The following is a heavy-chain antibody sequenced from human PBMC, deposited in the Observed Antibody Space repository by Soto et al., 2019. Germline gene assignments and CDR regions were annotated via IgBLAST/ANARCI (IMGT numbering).Heavy chain of an antibody. Sequence: SETLSLTCTVSGGSISSSRCCWGWIRQPPGKGLEWIGSIFYSGSTYHNPSLKSRVTISVDTSKNQFSLKLSSVTAADTAVYYCARPPTASLDAFDIWGQGTMVTVSS. CDR2: IFYSGST. CDR1: GGSISSSRCC. V-gene: IGHV4-39*01. J-gene: IGHJ3*02. CDR3: ARPPTASLDAFDI.